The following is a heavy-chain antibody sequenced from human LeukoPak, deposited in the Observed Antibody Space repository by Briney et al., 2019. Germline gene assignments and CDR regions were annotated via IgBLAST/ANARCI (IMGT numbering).Heavy chain of an antibody. J-gene: IGHJ4*02. D-gene: IGHD3-16*01. V-gene: IGHV3-21*01. Sequence: GGSLRLSCAASGFTFSSYSMHWVRQAPGKGLEWVSSISSSTTYIYYADSVKGRFTISRDNAENPLYLQMHSLRAEDTAIYYCVRDLYARLRLGEPPGYWGQGTLVTVSS. CDR3: VRDLYARLRLGEPPGY. CDR1: GFTFSSYS. CDR2: ISSSTTYI.